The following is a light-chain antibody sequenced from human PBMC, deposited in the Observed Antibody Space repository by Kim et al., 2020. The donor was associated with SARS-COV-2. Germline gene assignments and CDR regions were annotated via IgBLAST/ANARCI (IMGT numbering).Light chain of an antibody. J-gene: IGKJ2*02. CDR3: QQHNNWPRT. CDR1: QSVSSN. CDR2: GAS. Sequence: EIVMTQSPATLSVSPGERATLSCRASQSVSSNLAWYQQKPGQAPRLLIYGASTRATGIPARFSGSGSGTEFTLTISSLQSEDFAVYYCQQHNNWPRTFGQGTKLEI. V-gene: IGKV3-15*01.